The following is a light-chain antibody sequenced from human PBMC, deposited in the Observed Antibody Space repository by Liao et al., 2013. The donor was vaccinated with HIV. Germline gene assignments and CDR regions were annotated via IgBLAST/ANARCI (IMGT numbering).Light chain of an antibody. CDR2: QDT. J-gene: IGLJ1*01. Sequence: SYELTQTPSVSVSPGQTASITCSGDKLGYKYVCWYQQRPGQPPVLVMYQDTRRPSGIPERFSGSNSGNTATLTISGTQAMDEADYYCQAWDSSTAVFGTGTKVTVL. V-gene: IGLV3-1*01. CDR1: KLGYKY. CDR3: QAWDSSTAV.